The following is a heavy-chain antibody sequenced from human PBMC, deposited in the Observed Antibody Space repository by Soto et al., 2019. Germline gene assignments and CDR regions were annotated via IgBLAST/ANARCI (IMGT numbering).Heavy chain of an antibody. CDR1: GFTVSSNY. Sequence: GGSLRLSCAASGFTVSSNYMSWVRQAPGKGLEWVSVIYSGGSTYYADSVKGRFTISRDNSKNTLYLQMNSLRAEDTAVYYCASGGWDILTGHPYYFDYWGEGPLVTVSS. V-gene: IGHV3-53*01. J-gene: IGHJ4*02. CDR3: ASGGWDILTGHPYYFDY. CDR2: IYSGGST. D-gene: IGHD3-9*01.